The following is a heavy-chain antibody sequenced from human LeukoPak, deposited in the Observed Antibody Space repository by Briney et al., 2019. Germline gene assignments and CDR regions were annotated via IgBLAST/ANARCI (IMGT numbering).Heavy chain of an antibody. CDR3: ARHRSSWLIDY. Sequence: GGSLRLSCAAAGFTFNSYGMRWGRQAPRGRLQWVSVISDSGGNTYYADSVRGRFTISRDNSKNTLYLQMNSLRAEDTAVYYCARHRSSWLIDYWCQGTLLTAAS. CDR1: GFTFNSYG. V-gene: IGHV3-23*01. CDR2: ISDSGGNT. J-gene: IGHJ4*02. D-gene: IGHD6-6*01.